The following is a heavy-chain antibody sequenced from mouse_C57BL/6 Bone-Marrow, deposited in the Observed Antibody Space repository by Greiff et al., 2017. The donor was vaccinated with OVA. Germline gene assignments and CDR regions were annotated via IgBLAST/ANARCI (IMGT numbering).Heavy chain of an antibody. D-gene: IGHD1-1*01. Sequence: DVHLVESGGGLVQPKGSLKLSCAASGFSFNTYAMNWVRQAPGKGLEWVARIRSKGNNYATYYADSVKDRFTISRDDSESMLYLQMNNLKTEDTAMYYCVRRASYYGSRHYYAMDYWGQGTSVTVSS. V-gene: IGHV10-1*01. CDR2: IRSKGNNYAT. CDR3: VRRASYYGSRHYYAMDY. J-gene: IGHJ4*01. CDR1: GFSFNTYA.